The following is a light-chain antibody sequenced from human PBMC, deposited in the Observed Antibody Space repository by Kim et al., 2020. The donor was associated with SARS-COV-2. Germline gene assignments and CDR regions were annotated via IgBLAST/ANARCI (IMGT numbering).Light chain of an antibody. CDR3: SAWDDSLNGLL. CDR1: TSTIGSNP. CDR2: GNN. J-gene: IGLJ2*01. V-gene: IGLV1-44*01. Sequence: GQRVTISCSGSTSTIGSNPVNWYQQLPGTAPKLIMFGNNERPPGVPDRFSGSKSGTSASLAISGLQSDDEADYYCSAWDDSLNGLLFGGGTKVTVL.